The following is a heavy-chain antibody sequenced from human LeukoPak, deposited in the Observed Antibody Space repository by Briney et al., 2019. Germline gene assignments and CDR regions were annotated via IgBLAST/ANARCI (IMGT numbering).Heavy chain of an antibody. CDR3: ARNYGSGSYSPANWFDP. CDR1: DGSISSGSYY. V-gene: IGHV4-39*01. J-gene: IGHJ5*02. CDR2: IYYSGST. Sequence: SETLSLTCTVSDGSISSGSYYWGWTRQPPGKGLEWIGSIYYSGSTYYNPSLKSRVTISVDTSKNQFSLKLSSVTAADTAVYYCARNYGSGSYSPANWFDPWGQGTLVTVSS. D-gene: IGHD3-10*01.